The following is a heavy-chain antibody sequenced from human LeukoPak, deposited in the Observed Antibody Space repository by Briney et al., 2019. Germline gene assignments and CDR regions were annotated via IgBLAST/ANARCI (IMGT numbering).Heavy chain of an antibody. D-gene: IGHD3-3*01. Sequence: GGFLRLSCAVSGFTFTNYWMTWVRQAPEQGLERVANIEEDGTDKYYVDSVVGRFTISRDNAQNLLYLHMNSLRVEDSGVYYCAKSGGFFDTWGQGTLVTVSS. CDR2: IEEDGTDK. CDR1: GFTFTNYW. V-gene: IGHV3-7*01. CDR3: AKSGGFFDT. J-gene: IGHJ5*02.